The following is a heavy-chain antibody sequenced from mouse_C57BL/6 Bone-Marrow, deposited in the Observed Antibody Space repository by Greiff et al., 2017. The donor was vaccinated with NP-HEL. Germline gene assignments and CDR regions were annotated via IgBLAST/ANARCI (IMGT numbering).Heavy chain of an antibody. J-gene: IGHJ2*01. CDR2: ISYDGSN. V-gene: IGHV3-6*01. CDR1: GYSITSGYY. Sequence: ESGPGLVKPSQSLSLTCSVTGYSITSGYYWNWIRQFPGNKLEWMGYISYDGSNNYNPSLKNRISITRDTSKNQFFLKLNSVTTEDTATYYCARDWDGYWGQGTTLTVSS. D-gene: IGHD4-1*01. CDR3: ARDWDGY.